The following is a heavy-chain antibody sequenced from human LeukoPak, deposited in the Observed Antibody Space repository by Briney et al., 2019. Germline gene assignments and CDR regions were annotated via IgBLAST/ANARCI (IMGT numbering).Heavy chain of an antibody. CDR1: AFSFITYA. V-gene: IGHV3-23*01. J-gene: IGHJ4*02. CDR3: AHRSSSGWYKSDYFDY. D-gene: IGHD6-19*01. Sequence: GTSLRLSCAASAFSFITYAMSWVRQAPGNGLEWVSVISGSGGSTYYADSVKGRFTISRDNSKNTLYLQMNSLRAEDTAVYYCAHRSSSGWYKSDYFDYWGQGTLVTVSS. CDR2: ISGSGGST.